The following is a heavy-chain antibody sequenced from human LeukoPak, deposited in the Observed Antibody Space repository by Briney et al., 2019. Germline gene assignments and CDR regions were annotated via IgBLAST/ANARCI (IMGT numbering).Heavy chain of an antibody. Sequence: SETLSLICTVSGDSIINHYYNWIRQPAGKGLEWIGRVDSNGRSNRNPSLRSRVTMSADTSKKQLSLKLTSVTAADTAVYYCARAGLTKYSMDNWFDPWGQGMLVTVSS. V-gene: IGHV4-4*07. CDR2: VDSNGRS. CDR3: ARAGLTKYSMDNWFDP. D-gene: IGHD2/OR15-2a*01. CDR1: GDSIINHY. J-gene: IGHJ5*02.